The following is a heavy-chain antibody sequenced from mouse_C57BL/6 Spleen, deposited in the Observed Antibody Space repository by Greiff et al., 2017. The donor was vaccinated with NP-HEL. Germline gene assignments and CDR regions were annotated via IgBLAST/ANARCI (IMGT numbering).Heavy chain of an antibody. Sequence: EVQLVESGGGLVKPGGSLKLSCAASGFTFSSYAMSWVRQTPEKRLEWVATISDGGSYTYYPDNVKGRFTISRDNAKNNLYLQMSHLKSEDTAMYYCAKERTMVTTWYFDYWGQGTTLTVSS. CDR3: AKERTMVTTWYFDY. V-gene: IGHV5-4*01. D-gene: IGHD2-2*01. CDR2: ISDGGSYT. CDR1: GFTFSSYA. J-gene: IGHJ2*01.